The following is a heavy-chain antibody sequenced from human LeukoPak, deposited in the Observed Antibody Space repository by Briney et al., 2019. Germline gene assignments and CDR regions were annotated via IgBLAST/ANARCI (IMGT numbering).Heavy chain of an antibody. CDR3: ASYSYYYDSSGYFDY. V-gene: IGHV4-59*01. Sequence: SETLSLTCTVSGGSISSYYWCWIRQPPGKGLEWIGYIYYSGSTNYNPSLKSRVTISVDTSKNQFSLKLSSVTAADTAVYYCASYSYYYDSSGYFDYWGQGTLVTVSS. J-gene: IGHJ4*02. CDR2: IYYSGST. CDR1: GGSISSYY. D-gene: IGHD3-22*01.